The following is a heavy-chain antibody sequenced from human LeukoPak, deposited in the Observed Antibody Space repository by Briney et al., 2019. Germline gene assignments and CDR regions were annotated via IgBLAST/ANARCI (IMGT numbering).Heavy chain of an antibody. CDR3: ATYYYGSGWDY. Sequence: PGGSLRLSCAASGFTFSSYSMNWVRQAPGKGLEWVSSISGSNSYIYYADSMKGRFTISRDNAKNSLYLQMNSLRAEDTAVYYCATYYYGSGWDYWGQGTLVTVSS. CDR1: GFTFSSYS. V-gene: IGHV3-21*01. CDR2: ISGSNSYI. J-gene: IGHJ4*02. D-gene: IGHD3-10*01.